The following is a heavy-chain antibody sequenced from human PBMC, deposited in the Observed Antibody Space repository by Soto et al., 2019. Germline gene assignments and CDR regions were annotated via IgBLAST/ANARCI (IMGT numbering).Heavy chain of an antibody. V-gene: IGHV3-74*01. D-gene: IGHD2-15*01. J-gene: IGHJ6*02. Sequence: GGSLRLSCAASGFTFTSYWMHWVRQAPGKGLVWVSRINSDGRSTSCADSVEGRFIISRDNAKNTLYLQMNSLRAEDTAVYYCARDLYCSGGTCYPMDYYGLDVWGQGTTVTVSS. CDR2: INSDGRST. CDR3: ARDLYCSGGTCYPMDYYGLDV. CDR1: GFTFTSYW.